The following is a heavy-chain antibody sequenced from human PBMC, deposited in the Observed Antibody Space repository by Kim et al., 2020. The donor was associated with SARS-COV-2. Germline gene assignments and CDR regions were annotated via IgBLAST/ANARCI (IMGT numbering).Heavy chain of an antibody. D-gene: IGHD3-16*01. J-gene: IGHJ4*02. CDR2: INPSGGST. V-gene: IGHV1-46*01. CDR3: ASTQGVYEGMGY. CDR1: GYTFTSYY. Sequence: ASVKVSCKASGYTFTSYYMHWVRQAPGQGLEWMGIINPSGGSTSYAQKFQGRVTMTRDTSTSTVYMELSSLRSEDTAVYYCASTQGVYEGMGYWGQGTLVTVSS.